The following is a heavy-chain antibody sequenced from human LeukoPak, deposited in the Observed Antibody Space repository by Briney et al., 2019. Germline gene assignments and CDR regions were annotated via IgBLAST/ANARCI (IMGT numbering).Heavy chain of an antibody. CDR1: GFTFSSYG. V-gene: IGHV3-23*01. D-gene: IGHD2-15*01. Sequence: GGSLRLSCAASGFTFSSYGMSWVRQAPGKGLEWVSAISGSGGSTYYADSVKGRFTISRDNSKNTLYLQINSLRAEDTAVYYCARDYRYCSGGSCYYYFDYWGQGTLVTVSS. CDR3: ARDYRYCSGGSCYYYFDY. CDR2: ISGSGGST. J-gene: IGHJ4*02.